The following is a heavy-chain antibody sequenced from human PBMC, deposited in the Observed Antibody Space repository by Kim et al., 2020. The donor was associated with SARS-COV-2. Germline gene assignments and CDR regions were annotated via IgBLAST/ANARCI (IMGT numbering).Heavy chain of an antibody. CDR3: ARGPRGYSYGYVDY. V-gene: IGHV3-21*01. D-gene: IGHD5-18*01. Sequence: ADSVKVGFTISRDNAKNSLYLQMNSLRAEDTAVYYCARGPRGYSYGYVDYWGQGTLVTVSS. J-gene: IGHJ4*02.